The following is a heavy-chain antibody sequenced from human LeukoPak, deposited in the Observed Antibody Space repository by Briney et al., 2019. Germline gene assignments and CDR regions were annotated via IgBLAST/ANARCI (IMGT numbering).Heavy chain of an antibody. V-gene: IGHV4-59*01. Sequence: NPSETLSLTCTVSGGSISSYYWSWIRQPPGKGLEWIGYIYYSGSTNYNPSLKSRVTISVDTSKNQFSLKLSSVTAADTAVYYCARDTTRYGMDVWGQGTTVTVSS. CDR3: ARDTTRYGMDV. D-gene: IGHD1-1*01. J-gene: IGHJ6*02. CDR2: IYYSGST. CDR1: GGSISSYY.